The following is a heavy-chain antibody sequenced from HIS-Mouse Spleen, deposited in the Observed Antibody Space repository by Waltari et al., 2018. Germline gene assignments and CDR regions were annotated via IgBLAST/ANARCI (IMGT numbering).Heavy chain of an antibody. CDR2: IYHSGGT. D-gene: IGHD3-9*01. V-gene: IGHV4-38-2*02. Sequence: QVQLQESGPGLVKPSETLSLTCTVSGYSISSGYYWGRNRQPPGKVLGWIGSIYHSGGTSNTPAPKGRGTISVDPSKTQFSLKLSFVPAADTAVYYCARVGVLRYFDWLPIHGAFDIWGQGTMVTVSS. J-gene: IGHJ3*02. CDR3: ARVGVLRYFDWLPIHGAFDI. CDR1: GYSISSGYY.